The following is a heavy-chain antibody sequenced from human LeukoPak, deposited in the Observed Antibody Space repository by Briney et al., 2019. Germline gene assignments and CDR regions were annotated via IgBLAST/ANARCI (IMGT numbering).Heavy chain of an antibody. V-gene: IGHV1-18*01. CDR3: ARVEGGYSSGFCPY. CDR2: ISAYNGNT. D-gene: IGHD6-19*01. Sequence: ASVKVSCKASGYTFTSYGISWVRQAPGQGLEWMGWISAYNGNTNYAQKLQGRVTMTTDTSTSTAYMELRSLRSDDTAVYYCARVEGGYSSGFCPYWGQGTLVTVSS. CDR1: GYTFTSYG. J-gene: IGHJ4*02.